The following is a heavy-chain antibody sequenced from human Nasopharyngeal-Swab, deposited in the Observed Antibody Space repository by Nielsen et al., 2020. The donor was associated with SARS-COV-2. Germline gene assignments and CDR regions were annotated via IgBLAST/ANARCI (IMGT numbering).Heavy chain of an antibody. CDR2: ISYSGSS. CDR1: GDSFSNGDYF. Sequence: SETLSLTCTVSGDSFSNGDYFWTWIRQHPGKGLELEWIGYISYSGSSYYNPSLKSRVTISIDSSKNQFSLRLSSVTAADTAVYYCAREIKRGYSPHNWFDPWGQGALVTVSS. CDR3: AREIKRGYSPHNWFDP. V-gene: IGHV4-31*03. D-gene: IGHD3-22*01. J-gene: IGHJ5*02.